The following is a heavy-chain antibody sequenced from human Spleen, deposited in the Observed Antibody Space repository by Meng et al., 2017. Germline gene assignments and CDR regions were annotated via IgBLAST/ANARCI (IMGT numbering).Heavy chain of an antibody. J-gene: IGHJ4*02. CDR3: ARSYYESSGYLFDY. V-gene: IGHV5-51*01. D-gene: IGHD3-22*01. CDR2: IFPRDSDT. Sequence: GESLKISCKGSGYSFTSYWIGWVRQMPGKGLEWMGIIFPRDSDTRYSPSFQGQVTISADKSISTAYLQWSSLKASDTAIYYCARSYYESSGYLFDYWGQGTLVTVSS. CDR1: GYSFTSYW.